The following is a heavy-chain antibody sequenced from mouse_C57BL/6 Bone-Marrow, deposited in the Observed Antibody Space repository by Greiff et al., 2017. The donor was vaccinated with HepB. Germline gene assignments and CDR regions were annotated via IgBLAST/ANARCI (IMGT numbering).Heavy chain of an antibody. CDR2: INPNNGGT. CDR3: ARYHYYGSSYGYFDY. Sequence: VQLKQSGPELVKPGASVKIPCKASGYTFTDYNMDWVKQSHGKSLEWIGDINPNNGGTIYNQTFKGKATLTVDKSSSTAYMELRSLTSEDTAVYYCARYHYYGSSYGYFDYWGQGTTLTVSS. D-gene: IGHD1-1*01. V-gene: IGHV1-18*01. J-gene: IGHJ2*01. CDR1: GYTFTDYN.